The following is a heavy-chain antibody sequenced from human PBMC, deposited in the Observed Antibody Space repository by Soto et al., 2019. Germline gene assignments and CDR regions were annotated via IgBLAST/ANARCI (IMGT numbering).Heavy chain of an antibody. V-gene: IGHV3-33*01. CDR2: IWYDGSNK. CDR3: ARSQSTSPLREYYYMAV. CDR1: GFTFSSYG. D-gene: IGHD2-2*01. Sequence: GSLRLSCAASGFTFSSYGMHWVRQAPGKGLEWVAVIWYDGSNKYYADSVKGRFTISRDNSKNTLYLQMNSLRAEDTAVYYCARSQSTSPLREYYYMAVWGKGTTVTLAS. J-gene: IGHJ6*03.